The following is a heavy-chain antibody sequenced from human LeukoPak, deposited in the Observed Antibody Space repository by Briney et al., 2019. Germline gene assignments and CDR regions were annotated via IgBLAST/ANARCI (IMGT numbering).Heavy chain of an antibody. D-gene: IGHD5-18*01. CDR1: GFTVSTNC. V-gene: IGHV3-53*04. CDR3: ARVDTVMAYYFDL. J-gene: IGHJ4*02. CDR2: IYSGGTT. Sequence: GGSLRLSCAASGFTVSTNCMTWVRQAPGKGLEWVSTIYSGGTTYYADSVMGRFTISRHNSRNTLYLQMDSLRAEDTAVYYCARVDTVMAYYFDLWGQGTLVTVSS.